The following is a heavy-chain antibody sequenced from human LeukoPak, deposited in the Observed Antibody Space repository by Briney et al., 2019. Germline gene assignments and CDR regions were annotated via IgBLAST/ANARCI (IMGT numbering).Heavy chain of an antibody. CDR2: INYSGST. V-gene: IGHV4-59*08. D-gene: IGHD2-2*02. CDR3: ASAYPFDY. Sequence: SETLSLTCTVSGGSISSYYWSWIRQPPGKGLEWIGYINYSGSTNYNPSLKSRVTISVDTSKNQFSLKLSSVTAADTAVYYCASAYPFDYWGQGTLVTVSS. CDR1: GGSISSYY. J-gene: IGHJ4*02.